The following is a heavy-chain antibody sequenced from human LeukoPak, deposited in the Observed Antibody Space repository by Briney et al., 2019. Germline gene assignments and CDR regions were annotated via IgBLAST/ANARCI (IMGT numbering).Heavy chain of an antibody. D-gene: IGHD3-22*01. Sequence: SETLSLTCTVSGGSISSSSYYWGWIRQPPGKGLEWIGSIYYSGSTYYNPSLKSRVTISVDTSKNQFSLKLSSVTAADTAVYYCARHYYDSNAFDIWGQGTMVTVSS. V-gene: IGHV4-39*01. J-gene: IGHJ3*02. CDR2: IYYSGST. CDR3: ARHYYDSNAFDI. CDR1: GGSISSSSYY.